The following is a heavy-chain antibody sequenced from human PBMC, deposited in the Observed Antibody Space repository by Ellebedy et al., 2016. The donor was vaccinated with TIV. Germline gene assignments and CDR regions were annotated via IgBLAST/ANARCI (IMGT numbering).Heavy chain of an antibody. CDR3: VKAPWGNDD. V-gene: IGHV3-64D*06. J-gene: IGHJ4*02. Sequence: GESLKISCSASGFTFSSYVFHWVRQAPGKGLEYVSAISSDGGGTYYADSVKGRFIISRDNSKNTLYLQMSSLRAEDTAVYYCVKAPWGNDDWGQGTLVTVSS. CDR2: ISSDGGGT. CDR1: GFTFSSYV. D-gene: IGHD7-27*01.